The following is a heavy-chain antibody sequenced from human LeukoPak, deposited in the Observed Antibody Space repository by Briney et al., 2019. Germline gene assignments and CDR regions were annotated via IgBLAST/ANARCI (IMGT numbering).Heavy chain of an antibody. D-gene: IGHD1-26*01. CDR3: ATGVVGATSLGFAY. J-gene: IGHJ4*02. V-gene: IGHV1-24*01. CDR2: FDPEDGET. Sequence: ASVKVSCKVSGYTLTELSMHWVRQAPGKGLEWMGGFDPEDGETIYAQKFQGRVTMTEDTSTDTAYMELSSLRSEDTAVYYCATGVVGATSLGFAYWGQGTLVTVSS. CDR1: GYTLTELS.